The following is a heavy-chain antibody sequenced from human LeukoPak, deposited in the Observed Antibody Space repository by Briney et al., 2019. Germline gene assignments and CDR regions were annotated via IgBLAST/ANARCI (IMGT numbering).Heavy chain of an antibody. V-gene: IGHV4-39*01. CDR1: GGSISSSSYY. Sequence: PSETLSLTCTVSGGSISSSSYYWGWIRQPPGKGLEWLWSIYYSGSTYYNPPLKSRVTISVDTSKDQFSLKLSSVTAADTAVYYCARRGTIFEVVYLDYWGQGTLVTVSS. J-gene: IGHJ4*02. CDR3: ARRGTIFEVVYLDY. D-gene: IGHD3-3*01. CDR2: IYYSGST.